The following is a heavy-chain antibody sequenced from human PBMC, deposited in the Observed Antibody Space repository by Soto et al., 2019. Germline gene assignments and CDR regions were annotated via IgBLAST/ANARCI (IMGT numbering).Heavy chain of an antibody. Sequence: QVQLLESGGGVVQHGRSLRLSCAASGFTFSSYGMHWVRQAPGKGLEWVAVIWYDGSNKYYADSVKGRFTISRDNSKNTLYLQMNSLRAEDTAVYYCARGRGGIEMVSYYYGMDVWGQGPTVTVSS. D-gene: IGHD2-8*01. CDR1: GFTFSSYG. CDR2: IWYDGSNK. V-gene: IGHV3-33*01. CDR3: ARGRGGIEMVSYYYGMDV. J-gene: IGHJ6*02.